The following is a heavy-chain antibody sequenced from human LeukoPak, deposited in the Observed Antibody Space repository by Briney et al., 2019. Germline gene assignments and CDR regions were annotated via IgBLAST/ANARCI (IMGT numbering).Heavy chain of an antibody. V-gene: IGHV1-69*01. D-gene: IGHD3-3*01. CDR3: ARGDFWSGYYRPEYYYYYMDV. J-gene: IGHJ6*03. Sequence: SVKVSCKASGGTFSSYAISWVRQAPGQGLEWMGGIIPIFGTANYAQKFQGRVTITADESTSTAYMELSSLRSEDTAVYYCARGDFWSGYYRPEYYYYYMDVWGKGTSVTVSS. CDR1: GGTFSSYA. CDR2: IIPIFGTA.